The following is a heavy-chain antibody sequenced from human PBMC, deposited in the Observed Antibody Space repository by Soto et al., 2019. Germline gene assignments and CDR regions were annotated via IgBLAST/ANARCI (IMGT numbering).Heavy chain of an antibody. V-gene: IGHV4-34*01. Sequence: SETLSLTCAVYGGSFSGYYWSWIRQPPGKGLEWIGSIYYSGSTYYNPSLESRVTISVDTSKNQFSLKLSSVTAADTAVYYCAREYPFDYGDYIGWFDPWGQGTLVTVSS. J-gene: IGHJ5*02. CDR3: AREYPFDYGDYIGWFDP. CDR2: IYYSGST. CDR1: GGSFSGYY. D-gene: IGHD4-17*01.